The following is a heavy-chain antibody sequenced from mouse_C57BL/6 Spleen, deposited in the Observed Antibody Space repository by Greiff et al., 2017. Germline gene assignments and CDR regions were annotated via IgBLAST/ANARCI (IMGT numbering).Heavy chain of an antibody. D-gene: IGHD1-1*01. Sequence: EVQLQQSGAELVKPGASVKLSCTASGFNIKDYYMHWVKQRTEQGLEWIGRIDPEDGETKYAPKFQGKATITADTSSNTAYLQLSSLTSEATSVYYCASSGSLYYGSSHYFDYWGQGTTLTVSS. CDR2: IDPEDGET. V-gene: IGHV14-2*01. CDR1: GFNIKDYY. CDR3: ASSGSLYYGSSHYFDY. J-gene: IGHJ2*01.